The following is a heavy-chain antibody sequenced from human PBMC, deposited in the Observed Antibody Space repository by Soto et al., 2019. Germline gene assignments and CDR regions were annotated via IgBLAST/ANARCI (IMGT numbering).Heavy chain of an antibody. CDR2: IKEDGNEK. CDR1: GFTVRSYW. CDR3: GRGYARLAY. J-gene: IGHJ4*02. V-gene: IGHV3-7*03. D-gene: IGHD2-2*01. Sequence: EVQLVESGGGLVQPGVSLRLSCAASGFTVRSYWMSWARQAPGKGLEWVANIKEDGNEKYYVESVKGRFTISRDNVEKSLFLQMNSLRAEDTAVYYCGRGYARLAYWGQGTLVTVSS.